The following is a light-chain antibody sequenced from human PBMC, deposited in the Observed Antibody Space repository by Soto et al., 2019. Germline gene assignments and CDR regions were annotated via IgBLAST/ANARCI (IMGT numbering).Light chain of an antibody. CDR3: QQYNHVSWT. Sequence: DIQMTQSPSTLSASVGDRVTITCRASQSISGWLAWYQQKPGKAPQVLIYDASSLESGVPSRFSGSGSGTEFTLTISCLQPDDFATYYCQQYNHVSWTFGQGTKVEI. V-gene: IGKV1-5*01. CDR2: DAS. CDR1: QSISGW. J-gene: IGKJ1*01.